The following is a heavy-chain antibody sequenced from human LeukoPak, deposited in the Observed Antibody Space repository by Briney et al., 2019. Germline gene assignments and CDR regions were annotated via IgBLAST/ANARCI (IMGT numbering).Heavy chain of an antibody. V-gene: IGHV4-59*01. CDR2: IYYSGST. CDR1: GGSISSYY. J-gene: IGHJ6*02. D-gene: IGHD5-12*01. CDR3: ARDSGWLRSNYYYYGMDV. Sequence: SETLSLTCTVSGGSISSYYWSWIRQPPGKGLECIGYIYYSGSTNYNPSLKSRVTISVDTSKNQFSLKLSSVTAADTAVYYCARDSGWLRSNYYYYGMDVWGQGTTVTVSS.